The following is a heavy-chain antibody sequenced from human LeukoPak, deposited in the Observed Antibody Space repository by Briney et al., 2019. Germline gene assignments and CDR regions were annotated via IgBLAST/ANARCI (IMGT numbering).Heavy chain of an antibody. Sequence: PGGSQRLSCAASRFTFSSYGMHWVRQAPGKGLEWVAVIWYDGSNKYFADSVKGRFTISRDNSKNTLYLQMNSLRAEDTAVYYCAKPANSEVYYFDYWGQGTLVTVSS. V-gene: IGHV3-33*06. CDR1: RFTFSSYG. CDR2: IWYDGSNK. CDR3: AKPANSEVYYFDY. D-gene: IGHD4/OR15-4a*01. J-gene: IGHJ4*02.